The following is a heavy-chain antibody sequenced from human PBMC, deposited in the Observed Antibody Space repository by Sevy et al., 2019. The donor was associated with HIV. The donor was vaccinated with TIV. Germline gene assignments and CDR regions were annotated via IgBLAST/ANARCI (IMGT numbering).Heavy chain of an antibody. Sequence: GGSLRLSCAASGFPFSYYWMHWVRQAPGKGLEWVATINQDESTKFYVDSMKGRFTDSRDNAKNSLYLLMNSLRAEDTAIYYCVADYSAGWAFGSWGQGTLVTVSS. CDR1: GFPFSYYW. CDR3: VADYSAGWAFGS. CDR2: INQDESTK. D-gene: IGHD6-19*01. J-gene: IGHJ5*02. V-gene: IGHV3-7*03.